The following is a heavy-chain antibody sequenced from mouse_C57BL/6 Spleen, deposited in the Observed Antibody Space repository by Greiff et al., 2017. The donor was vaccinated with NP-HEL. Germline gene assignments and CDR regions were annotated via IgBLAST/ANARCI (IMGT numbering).Heavy chain of an antibody. CDR1: GYTFTSYW. D-gene: IGHD2-5*01. J-gene: IGHJ2*01. Sequence: LQQPGAELVKPGASVKLSCKASGYTFTSYWMHWVKQRPGQGLEWIGMIHPNSGSTNYNEKFKSKATLTVDKSSSTAYMQLSSLTSEDSAVYYCARSYYSNPYYFDYWGQGTTLTVSS. V-gene: IGHV1-64*01. CDR3: ARSYYSNPYYFDY. CDR2: IHPNSGST.